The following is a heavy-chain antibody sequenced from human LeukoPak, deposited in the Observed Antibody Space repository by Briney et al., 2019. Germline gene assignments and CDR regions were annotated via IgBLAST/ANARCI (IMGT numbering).Heavy chain of an antibody. CDR2: IYYSGST. D-gene: IGHD3-3*01. J-gene: IGHJ3*02. CDR3: ARGAPYYDFWSGSEDAFDI. V-gene: IGHV4-39*07. CDR1: GGSISSNSYY. Sequence: SETLSLTCTVSGGSISSNSYYWDWIRQPPGKGLEWIGTIYYSGSTSYNPSLKSRVTISVDTSKNQFSLKLSSVTAADTAVYYCARGAPYYDFWSGSEDAFDIWGQGTMVTVSS.